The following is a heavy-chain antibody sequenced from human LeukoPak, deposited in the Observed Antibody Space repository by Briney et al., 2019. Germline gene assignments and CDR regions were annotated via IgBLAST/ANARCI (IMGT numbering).Heavy chain of an antibody. J-gene: IGHJ4*02. D-gene: IGHD3-10*01. CDR3: ARGPQPALVRGVIPEYLFDY. CDR2: IFYSGST. Sequence: SETLSLTCTVSGDSISSSSYYWGWIRQPPGKGLEWIGSIFYSGSTFYNPSLKSRVTISVDTSKNQFSLKLSSVTAADTAVYYCARGPQPALVRGVIPEYLFDYWGQGTLVTVSS. CDR1: GDSISSSSYY. V-gene: IGHV4-39*07.